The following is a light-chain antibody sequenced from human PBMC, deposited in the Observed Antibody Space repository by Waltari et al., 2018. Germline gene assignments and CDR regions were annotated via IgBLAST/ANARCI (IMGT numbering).Light chain of an antibody. J-gene: IGLJ3*02. CDR1: SSDVGIYDY. CDR3: GSYAGSKILL. CDR2: AVT. Sequence: QSALTQPPSASGSPGQSVTISCTGTSSDVGIYDYVSWYQQRPGKAPKLIIYAVTERPSGVPDRCSGSKSGNTASRTVFGLQTEDEGTYYCGSYAGSKILLFGGGTELTVL. V-gene: IGLV2-8*01.